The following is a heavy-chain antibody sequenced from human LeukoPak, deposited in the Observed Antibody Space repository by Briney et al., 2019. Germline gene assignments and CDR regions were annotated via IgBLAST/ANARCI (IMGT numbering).Heavy chain of an antibody. D-gene: IGHD3-10*01. V-gene: IGHV3-7*04. J-gene: IGHJ4*02. CDR1: GFTFSSFW. CDR2: IKQDGSQK. Sequence: GGSLILSCAASGFTFSSFWVSWVRQAPGKGLEWVANIKQDGSQKHCVDSVKGRFTISRDNAKNSLYLQTNSLRAEDTAVYYCARDGYGTGSHDYWGQGTLVTVSS. CDR3: ARDGYGTGSHDY.